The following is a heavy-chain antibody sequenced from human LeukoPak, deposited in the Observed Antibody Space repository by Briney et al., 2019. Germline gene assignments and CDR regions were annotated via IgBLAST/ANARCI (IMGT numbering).Heavy chain of an antibody. V-gene: IGHV3-33*01. CDR3: ARDRRNYMDV. CDR1: GFTFSSYG. Sequence: PGGSLRLSCAASGFTFSSYGMHWVRQAPGKGLEWVVVIWYDGSNKYYADSVKGRFTISRDNSKNTLYPQMNSLRAEDTAVYYCARDRRNYMDVWGKGTTVTVSS. J-gene: IGHJ6*03. CDR2: IWYDGSNK.